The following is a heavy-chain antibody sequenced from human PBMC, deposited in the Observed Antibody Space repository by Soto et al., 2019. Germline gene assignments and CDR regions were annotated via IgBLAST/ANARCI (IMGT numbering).Heavy chain of an antibody. D-gene: IGHD2-21*02. J-gene: IGHJ3*02. CDR1: GFTFSSYS. Sequence: GGSLRLSCAASGFTFSSYSMNWVRQAPGKGLEWVSSISSSSSYIYYADSVKGRFTISRDNAKNSLYLQMNSLRAEDTAVYYCAREGGVVVTAFDAFDIWGQGTMVTVS. CDR3: AREGGVVVTAFDAFDI. CDR2: ISSSSSYI. V-gene: IGHV3-21*01.